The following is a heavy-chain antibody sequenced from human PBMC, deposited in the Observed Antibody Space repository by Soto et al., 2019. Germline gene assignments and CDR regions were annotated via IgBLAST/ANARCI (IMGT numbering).Heavy chain of an antibody. Sequence: PGGSLRLSCAASGFTFSDYAMNWVRQAPGKGLEWVSVISGTGGSTYYADSVKGRFTISRDNSKNTLYLQMNSLRAEDTAVYYCAKDRPDILTGHYDYWGQGTPVTVSS. CDR2: ISGTGGST. D-gene: IGHD3-9*01. J-gene: IGHJ4*02. CDR3: AKDRPDILTGHYDY. CDR1: GFTFSDYA. V-gene: IGHV3-23*01.